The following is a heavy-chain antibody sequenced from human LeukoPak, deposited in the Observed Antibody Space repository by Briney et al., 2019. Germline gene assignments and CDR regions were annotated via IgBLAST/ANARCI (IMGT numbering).Heavy chain of an antibody. D-gene: IGHD6-19*01. CDR2: MSPNSGNT. J-gene: IGHJ5*02. CDR1: GYTFTSYD. Sequence: GASVKVSCKASGYTFTSYDINWVRQATGQGLEWMGWMSPNSGNTGYAQKFQGRVTMTRNTSISTAYMELSSLRSEDTAVYYCAIGLSSGWYSNWFDPWGQGTLVTVSS. CDR3: AIGLSSGWYSNWFDP. V-gene: IGHV1-8*01.